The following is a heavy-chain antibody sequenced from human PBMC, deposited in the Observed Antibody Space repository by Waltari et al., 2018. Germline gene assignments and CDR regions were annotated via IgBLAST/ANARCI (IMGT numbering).Heavy chain of an antibody. Sequence: TFSSYSIHWVRQAPGKGLEWVALMSYDGSSKYYADSVKGRFTVSRDNSKNTVYLQLNSLRVEDTAVYYCAREDICRSTTCYTLDYWGLGTLVTVSS. V-gene: IGHV3-30*01. CDR1: TFSSYS. CDR3: AREDICRSTTCYTLDY. CDR2: MSYDGSSK. D-gene: IGHD2-2*02. J-gene: IGHJ4*02.